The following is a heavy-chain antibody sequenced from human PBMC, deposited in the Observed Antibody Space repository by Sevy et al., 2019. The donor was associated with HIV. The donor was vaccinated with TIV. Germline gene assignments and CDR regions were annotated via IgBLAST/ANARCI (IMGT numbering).Heavy chain of an antibody. CDR2: ISSSTTTI. J-gene: IGHJ4*02. CDR1: GFTFSSYS. CDR3: AREVWNDLIWDY. D-gene: IGHD1-1*01. V-gene: IGHV3-48*01. Sequence: GSLRLSCAASGFTFSSYSMNWVRQAPGKGLEWVSYISSSTTTIYYADSVKGRFTISRDNAKNSLYLQMNSLRVEDTAVYYCAREVWNDLIWDYWGQGTLVTVSS.